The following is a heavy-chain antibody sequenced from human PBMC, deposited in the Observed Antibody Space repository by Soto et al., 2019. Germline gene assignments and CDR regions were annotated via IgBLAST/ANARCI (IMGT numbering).Heavy chain of an antibody. D-gene: IGHD3-10*01. V-gene: IGHV3-21*01. J-gene: IGHJ4*02. CDR3: ARVGTYYGSGSPYYSDY. CDR2: ISSSSSYI. Sequence: EVQLVESGGGLVKPGGSLRLSCAGSGFSFRSYSMNWVRQVPGKGLEWVSSISSSSSYINYADSMKGRFTISRDNAKNSLYLQMNSLRAEVTAVYYCARVGTYYGSGSPYYSDYWGQGTLVTVSS. CDR1: GFSFRSYS.